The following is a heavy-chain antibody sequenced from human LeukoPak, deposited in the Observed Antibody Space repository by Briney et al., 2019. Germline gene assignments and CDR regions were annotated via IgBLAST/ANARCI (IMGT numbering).Heavy chain of an antibody. CDR2: IIPIFGTA. J-gene: IGHJ3*02. CDR1: GGTFSSYA. D-gene: IGHD3-10*01. CDR3: ARATYGSGSYYIYAFDI. Sequence: GASVKVSCKASGGTFSSYAISWVRQAPGQGLEWMGGIIPIFGTANYAQKSQGRVTITADESTSTAYMELSSLRSEDTAVYYCARATYGSGSYYIYAFDIWGQGTMVTVSS. V-gene: IGHV1-69*13.